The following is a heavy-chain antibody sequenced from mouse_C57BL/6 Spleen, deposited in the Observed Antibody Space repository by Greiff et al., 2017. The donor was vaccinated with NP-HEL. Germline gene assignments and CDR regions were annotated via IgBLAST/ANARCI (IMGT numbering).Heavy chain of an antibody. J-gene: IGHJ2*01. Sequence: EVQLQQSGPELVKPGASVKISCKASGYSFTGYYMNWVKQSPEKSLEWIGEINPSTGGTTYNQKFKAKATLTVDKSSSTAYMQLKSLTSEDSAVYYCAKQDDGYSFDYWGQGTTLTVSS. CDR1: GYSFTGYY. CDR2: INPSTGGT. CDR3: AKQDDGYSFDY. V-gene: IGHV1-42*01. D-gene: IGHD2-3*01.